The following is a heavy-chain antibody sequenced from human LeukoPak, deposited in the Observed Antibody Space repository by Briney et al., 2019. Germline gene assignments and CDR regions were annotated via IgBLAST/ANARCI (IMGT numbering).Heavy chain of an antibody. CDR1: GYTFTSYG. CDR2: ISAYNGDT. J-gene: IGHJ1*01. CDR3: ARDFRQSLVVPRYFQH. D-gene: IGHD2-2*01. Sequence: ASVKVSCKASGYTFTSYGISWVRQAPGQGLEWMGWISAYNGDTNHAQKLQGRVTMTTDTSTSTAYTELRSLRSDDTAVYYCARDFRQSLVVPRYFQHWGQGTLVTVSS. V-gene: IGHV1-18*01.